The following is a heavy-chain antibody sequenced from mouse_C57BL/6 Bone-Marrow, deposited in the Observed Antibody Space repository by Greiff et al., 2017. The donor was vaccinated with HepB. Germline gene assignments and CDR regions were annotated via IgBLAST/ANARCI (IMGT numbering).Heavy chain of an antibody. Sequence: VQLQQSGAGLVRPGAPVKLSCTASGFNIKAYYMHWVNQRPEQGLEWIGRLDPEDGDTEYAPKFQGKATMTADTSSNTAYLQLSSLTSEDTAVYYCTTGNYPYAMDYWGQGTSVTVSS. CDR2: LDPEDGDT. CDR1: GFNIKAYY. CDR3: TTGNYPYAMDY. V-gene: IGHV14-1*01. D-gene: IGHD2-1*01. J-gene: IGHJ4*01.